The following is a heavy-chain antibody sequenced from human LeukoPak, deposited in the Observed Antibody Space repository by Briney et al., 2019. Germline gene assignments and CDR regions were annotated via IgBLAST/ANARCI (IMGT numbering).Heavy chain of an antibody. D-gene: IGHD6-13*01. V-gene: IGHV4-39*01. J-gene: IGHJ4*02. CDR1: GGSISSSSYY. CDR2: IYYSGST. Sequence: SETLSLTCTVSGGSISSSSYYWGWIRQPPGKGLEWIGSIYYSGSTYYNPSLKSRVTISVDTSKNQFSLKLSSVTAADTAVYYCAREQDAAAGTAPLDYWGQGTLVTVSS. CDR3: AREQDAAAGTAPLDY.